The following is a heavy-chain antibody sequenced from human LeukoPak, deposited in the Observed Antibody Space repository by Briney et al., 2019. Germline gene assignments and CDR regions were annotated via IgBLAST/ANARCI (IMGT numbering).Heavy chain of an antibody. Sequence: GASVKVSCKASGYTFTDYYMHWVRQAPGQGLEWMGWINPNSGGTNYAQKFHGRVTMTRDTSISTAYMELSRLRSDDTAVYYCARASYYYDSSGYPGYYFDYWGQGTLVTVSS. J-gene: IGHJ4*02. D-gene: IGHD3-22*01. CDR2: INPNSGGT. CDR1: GYTFTDYY. CDR3: ARASYYYDSSGYPGYYFDY. V-gene: IGHV1-2*02.